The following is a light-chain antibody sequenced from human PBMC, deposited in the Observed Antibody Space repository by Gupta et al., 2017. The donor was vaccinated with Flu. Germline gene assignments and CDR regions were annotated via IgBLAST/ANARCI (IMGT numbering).Light chain of an antibody. Sequence: AIQMTQSPSSLSASVRDRVTITCRASQDIRNTLGWYQQKPGKAPKLLMYNVSTLQSGVPSRFSGSGSGTDFTLTISSLQPEDLATYYCLLDYNYPLTFGGGTKVEIK. CDR3: LLDYNYPLT. J-gene: IGKJ4*01. V-gene: IGKV1-6*01. CDR1: QDIRNT. CDR2: NVS.